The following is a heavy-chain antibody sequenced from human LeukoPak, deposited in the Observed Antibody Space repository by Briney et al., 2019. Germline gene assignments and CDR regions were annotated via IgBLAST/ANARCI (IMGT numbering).Heavy chain of an antibody. CDR2: IYHSGST. D-gene: IGHD2-2*01. CDR3: ARLASPIVPADILRTTFDY. CDR1: GGSISSSNW. Sequence: PSGTLSLTCAVSGGSISSSNWWSWVRQPPGKGLEWIGEIYHSGSTNYNPSLKSRVTISVDKSKNQFSLKLSSVTAADTAVYYCARLASPIVPADILRTTFDYWGQGTLVTVSS. J-gene: IGHJ4*02. V-gene: IGHV4-4*02.